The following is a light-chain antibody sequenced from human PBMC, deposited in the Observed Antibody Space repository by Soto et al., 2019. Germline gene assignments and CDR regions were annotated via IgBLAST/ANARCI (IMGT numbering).Light chain of an antibody. Sequence: DIQMTQSPSSLSESVGDRVTITCRASQSISSYLNWYQQKPGKAPKLLIYAASSLQSGVPSRFSGSGSGTDFTLTISSLQPEDFATYYCQQSYSTPWTFGQGTKVDIK. J-gene: IGKJ1*01. CDR1: QSISSY. V-gene: IGKV1-39*01. CDR2: AAS. CDR3: QQSYSTPWT.